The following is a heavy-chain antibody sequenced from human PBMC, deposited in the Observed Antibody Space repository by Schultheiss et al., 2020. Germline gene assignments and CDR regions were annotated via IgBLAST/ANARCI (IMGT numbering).Heavy chain of an antibody. CDR3: ARSPFRREPLD. Sequence: ASVKVSCKASGYTFTGYYMHWVRQAPGQGLEWMGWINPNSGGTNYAQKFQGRVTMTRDTSTSTAYMELSSLRSEDTAVYYCARSPFRREPLDWGQGTLVTVSS. J-gene: IGHJ4*02. CDR2: INPNSGGT. V-gene: IGHV1-2*02. D-gene: IGHD1-26*01. CDR1: GYTFTGYY.